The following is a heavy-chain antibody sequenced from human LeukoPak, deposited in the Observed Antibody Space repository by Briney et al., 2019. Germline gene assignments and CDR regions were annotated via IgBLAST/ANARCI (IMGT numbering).Heavy chain of an antibody. V-gene: IGHV3-21*01. CDR2: ISSSSSYI. Sequence: PGGSLRLSCAASGFTFSSYSMNWVRQAPGKGLEWVSSISSSSSYIYYADSVKGRFTISRDNAKNSLYLQMSSLRAEDTAVYYCARDVGSAAADWEEYWFDPWGQGTLVTVSS. CDR3: ARDVGSAAADWEEYWFDP. J-gene: IGHJ5*02. CDR1: GFTFSSYS. D-gene: IGHD1-26*01.